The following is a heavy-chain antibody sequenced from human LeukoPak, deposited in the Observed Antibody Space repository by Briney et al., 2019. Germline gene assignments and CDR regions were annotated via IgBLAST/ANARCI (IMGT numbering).Heavy chain of an antibody. CDR1: GFTFSTYW. V-gene: IGHV3-7*01. CDR2: VRQDGGET. J-gene: IGHJ4*02. CDR3: ARDGGSAWFLDY. Sequence: GGPLRLSCSASGFTFSTYWMTWVRQAPGKGLEWVANVRQDGGETFYVDSVKGRFTISRDNAKNSLFLQMNSLRAEDTAVYYCARDGGSAWFLDYWGQGTLVTVSS. D-gene: IGHD6-19*01.